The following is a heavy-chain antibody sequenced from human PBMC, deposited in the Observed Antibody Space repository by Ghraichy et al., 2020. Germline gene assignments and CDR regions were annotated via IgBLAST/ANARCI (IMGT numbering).Heavy chain of an antibody. Sequence: GGSLRLSCAASGFTFSSYGMHWVRQAPGKGLEWVAFIRYDGSNKYYADSVKGRFTISRDNSKNTLYLQMNSLRAEDTAVYYCANLDDGMVVASTALSIWGQGTMVTVSS. J-gene: IGHJ3*02. V-gene: IGHV3-30*02. CDR2: IRYDGSNK. D-gene: IGHD2-15*01. CDR1: GFTFSSYG. CDR3: ANLDDGMVVASTALSI.